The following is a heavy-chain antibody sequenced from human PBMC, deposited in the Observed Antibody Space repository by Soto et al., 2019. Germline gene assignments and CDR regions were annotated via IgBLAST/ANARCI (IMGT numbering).Heavy chain of an antibody. J-gene: IGHJ6*02. Sequence: QVQLVESGGGVVQPGRSLRLSCAASGFTFSSYAMHWVRQAPGKGLEWVAVISYDGSNKYYADSVKGRFTISRDNSKNTLYLQMNSLRAEDTAVYYCARDFRITIFGVPYGGMDVWGQGTTVTVSS. V-gene: IGHV3-30-3*01. CDR1: GFTFSSYA. CDR3: ARDFRITIFGVPYGGMDV. D-gene: IGHD3-3*01. CDR2: ISYDGSNK.